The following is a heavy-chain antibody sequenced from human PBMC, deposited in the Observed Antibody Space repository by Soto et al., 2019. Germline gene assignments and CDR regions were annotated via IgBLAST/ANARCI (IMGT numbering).Heavy chain of an antibody. J-gene: IGHJ5*02. CDR1: GFTFSSYG. V-gene: IGHV3-30*18. CDR2: ISYDGSNK. CDR3: AKYCGGTKRGGKNWFDP. Sequence: QVQLVESGGGVVQPGRSLRLSCAASGFTFSSYGMHWVRQAPGKGLEWVAVISYDGSNKYYADSVKGRFTISRVNSQNTLYLQMNSLRAEDTAVYYCAKYCGGTKRGGKNWFDPWGQGTLVTVSS. D-gene: IGHD2-21*01.